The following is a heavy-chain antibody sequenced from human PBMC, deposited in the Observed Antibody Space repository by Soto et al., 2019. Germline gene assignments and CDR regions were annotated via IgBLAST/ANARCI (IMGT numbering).Heavy chain of an antibody. V-gene: IGHV3-23*01. CDR2: ISGSGGST. Sequence: GGSLRLSCAASGFTFSSYAMSWVRQAPGKGLEWVSAISGSGGSTYYADSVKGRFTNSRDNSKNTLYLQMNSLRAEDTAVYYCAKISLGSYWGFDYWGQGTLVTVSS. D-gene: IGHD1-26*01. CDR1: GFTFSSYA. CDR3: AKISLGSYWGFDY. J-gene: IGHJ4*02.